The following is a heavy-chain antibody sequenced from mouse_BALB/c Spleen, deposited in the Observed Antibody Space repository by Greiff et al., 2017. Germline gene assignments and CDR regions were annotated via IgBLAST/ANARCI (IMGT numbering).Heavy chain of an antibody. Sequence: QVQLQQSGAELMKPGASVKISCKATGYTFSSYWIEWVKQRPGHGLEWIGEILPGSGSTNYNEKFKGKATFTADTSSNTAYMQLSSLTSEDSAVYYCASEGDPAWFAYWGQGTLVTVSA. J-gene: IGHJ3*01. CDR2: ILPGSGST. V-gene: IGHV1-9*01. CDR3: ASEGDPAWFAY. D-gene: IGHD3-3*01. CDR1: GYTFSSYW.